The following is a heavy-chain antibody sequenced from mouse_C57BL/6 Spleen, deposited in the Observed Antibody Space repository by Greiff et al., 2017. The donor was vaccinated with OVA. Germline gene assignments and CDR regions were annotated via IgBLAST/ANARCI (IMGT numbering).Heavy chain of an antibody. V-gene: IGHV14-3*01. J-gene: IGHJ1*03. CDR1: GFNIKNTY. CDR3: AREYYYGSSYGGTYFDV. D-gene: IGHD1-1*01. Sequence: VQLQQSVAELVRPGASVKLSCTASGFNIKNTYMHWVKQRPEQGLEWIGRIDPANGNTKYAPKFQGKATITADTSSNTAYLQLSSLTSEDTAIYYCAREYYYGSSYGGTYFDVWGTGTTVTVSS. CDR2: IDPANGNT.